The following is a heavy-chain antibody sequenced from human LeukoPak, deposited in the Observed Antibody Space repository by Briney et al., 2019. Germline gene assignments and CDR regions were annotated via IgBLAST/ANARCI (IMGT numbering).Heavy chain of an antibody. CDR1: GSIFTSYW. D-gene: IGHD5-18*01. CDR2: IYPGDSDT. Sequence: GGSLEISWQGSGSIFTSYWIGWVRQLPGKGLEWMGIIYPGDSDTRYSPSFQGQVTTSADKSISTAYLQWSSLKASDTAMYYCARHTDTAMVHWGQGTLVTVSS. CDR3: ARHTDTAMVH. J-gene: IGHJ4*02. V-gene: IGHV5-51*01.